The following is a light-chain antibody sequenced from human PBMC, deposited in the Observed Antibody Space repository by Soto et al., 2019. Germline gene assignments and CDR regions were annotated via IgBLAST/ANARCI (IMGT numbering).Light chain of an antibody. Sequence: DIHMTQSPSSLSSSLGDRVTITCRASQSISIYLNWYQQKPGKAPKVLIYAASSLPSGVPSRFSGIGSGTDFTLSISSLQPEDFATYYCQQSYSGPLTFGGGTKVDIK. CDR3: QQSYSGPLT. CDR2: AAS. CDR1: QSISIY. V-gene: IGKV1-39*01. J-gene: IGKJ4*01.